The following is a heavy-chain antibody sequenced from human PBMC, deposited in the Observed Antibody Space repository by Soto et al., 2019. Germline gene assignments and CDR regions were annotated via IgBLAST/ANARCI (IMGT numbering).Heavy chain of an antibody. J-gene: IGHJ4*02. CDR1: GFSLTTSGVG. Sequence: QITLNESGPPQVNPRQTLTLTCTFSGFSLTTSGVGVGWIRQSPGKAPEWLALIYWDDDKRYSPSLKSRLTITKDTSKNQAVLTMADLDPADTATYYCAHRVLRTVFGLVTTTAIYFDFWGQGTPVAVSS. V-gene: IGHV2-5*02. CDR3: AHRVLRTVFGLVTTTAIYFDF. D-gene: IGHD3-3*01. CDR2: IYWDDDK.